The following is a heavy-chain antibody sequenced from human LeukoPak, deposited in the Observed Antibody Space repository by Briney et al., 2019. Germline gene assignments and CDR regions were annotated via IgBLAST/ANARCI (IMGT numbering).Heavy chain of an antibody. CDR2: INPNSGGT. V-gene: IGHV1-2*02. D-gene: IGHD4-17*01. Sequence: ASVKVSCKASGYTFTGYYMHWVRQAPGQGLEWMGWINPNSGGTNYAQKFQGRVTMTRDTSISTAYMEPSRLRSDDTAVYYCARGPHYGSLIPYNWFDPWGQGTLVTVSS. J-gene: IGHJ5*02. CDR1: GYTFTGYY. CDR3: ARGPHYGSLIPYNWFDP.